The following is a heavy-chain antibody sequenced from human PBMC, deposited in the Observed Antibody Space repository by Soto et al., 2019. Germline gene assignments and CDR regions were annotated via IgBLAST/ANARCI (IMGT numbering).Heavy chain of an antibody. CDR3: AKDSRRDHYDYIDV. J-gene: IGHJ6*03. D-gene: IGHD2-2*01. CDR1: GFTFTNYA. V-gene: IGHV3-23*01. Sequence: GGSLRLSCAASGFTFTNYAMSWVRQAPGKGLEWFSAISDSGGTTYYADSVEGGFTISRDNSNSTLYLQMNSPRAEDTAVYYCAKDSRRDHYDYIDVWGKRTTVTVSS. CDR2: ISDSGGTT.